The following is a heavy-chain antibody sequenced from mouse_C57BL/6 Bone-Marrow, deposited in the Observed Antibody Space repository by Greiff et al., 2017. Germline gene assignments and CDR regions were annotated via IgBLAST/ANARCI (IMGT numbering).Heavy chain of an antibody. Sequence: EVKLMESGGGLVQSGRSLRLSCATSGFTFSDFYMEWVRQAPGKGLEWIAASRNKANDYTTEYSASVKGRFIVSRDTSQSILYLQMNALRAEDTAIYYCARDDYGSGFDYWGQGTTLTVSS. CDR2: SRNKANDYTT. J-gene: IGHJ2*01. V-gene: IGHV7-1*01. CDR1: GFTFSDFY. D-gene: IGHD1-1*01. CDR3: ARDDYGSGFDY.